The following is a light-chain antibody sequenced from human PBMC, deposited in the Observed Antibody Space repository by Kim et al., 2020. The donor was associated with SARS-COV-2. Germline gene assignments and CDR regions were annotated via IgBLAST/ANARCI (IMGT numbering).Light chain of an antibody. CDR1: SLRKYY. CDR2: DEN. Sequence: AFGQTVRITCQGDSLRKYYATWYQQKSGQAPVLVIYDENERPAGIPDRFSGSTLGNTASLTITGAQAEDEADYYCGSRDTSGNLVVFGGGTQLTVL. J-gene: IGLJ2*01. CDR3: GSRDTSGNLVV. V-gene: IGLV3-19*01.